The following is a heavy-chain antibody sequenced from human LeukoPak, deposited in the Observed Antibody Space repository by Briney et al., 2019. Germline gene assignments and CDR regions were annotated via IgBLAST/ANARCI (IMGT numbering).Heavy chain of an antibody. D-gene: IGHD2-2*01. V-gene: IGHV4-59*01. CDR1: GGSIDSYY. CDR2: IYYTGST. J-gene: IGHJ4*02. CDR3: ARVYQSAEYYFDY. Sequence: PSETLSLTCTVSGGSIDSYYWSWIRQPPGKGLEWIGYIYYTGSTEYHPSLKSRVTISLDTSKNQFSLKLTSVTTADTAVYYCARVYQSAEYYFDYWGQGNLVSVSS.